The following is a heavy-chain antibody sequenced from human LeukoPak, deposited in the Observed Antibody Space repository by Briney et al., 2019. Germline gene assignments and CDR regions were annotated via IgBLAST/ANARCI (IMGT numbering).Heavy chain of an antibody. J-gene: IGHJ4*02. Sequence: GGSLRLSCAASGFSFRSHAMHWVRQAPGKGLEWVSGISWNSGNIGYADSVKGRFTISRDNAKNSLYLQMNSLRAEDMALYYCAKGGASGFGGNFDYWGQGTLVTVSS. CDR2: ISWNSGNI. D-gene: IGHD3-10*01. V-gene: IGHV3-9*03. CDR1: GFSFRSHA. CDR3: AKGGASGFGGNFDY.